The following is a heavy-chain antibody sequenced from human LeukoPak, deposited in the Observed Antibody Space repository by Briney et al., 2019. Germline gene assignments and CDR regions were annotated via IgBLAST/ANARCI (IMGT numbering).Heavy chain of an antibody. V-gene: IGHV1-24*01. CDR3: ATDRGDSSGYYYVLDY. D-gene: IGHD3-22*01. J-gene: IGHJ4*02. CDR1: GYTLTELS. CDR2: FDPGDGET. Sequence: ASVKVSCKVSGYTLTELSMHWVRQAPGKGLEWMGGFDPGDGETIYAQKFQGRVTMTEDTSTDTAYMELSSLRSEDTAVYYCATDRGDSSGYYYVLDYWGQGTLVTVSS.